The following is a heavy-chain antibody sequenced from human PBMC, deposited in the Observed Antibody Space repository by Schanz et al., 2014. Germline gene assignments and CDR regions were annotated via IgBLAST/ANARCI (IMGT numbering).Heavy chain of an antibody. D-gene: IGHD3-16*02. J-gene: IGHJ4*01. Sequence: EVQLVESGGGLVQPGGSLRLSCATSRLTFSNYWMSWVRQAPGKRLEWVSNINQDSRQKYYVGSLRGRFTISRDNAKNSLYLQLTTLRPEDTAVYYCATKYYSGTTCYTDSWDLWGQGTLLTVSS. CDR3: ATKYYSGTTCYTDSWDL. CDR1: RLTFSNYW. CDR2: INQDSRQK. V-gene: IGHV3-7*01.